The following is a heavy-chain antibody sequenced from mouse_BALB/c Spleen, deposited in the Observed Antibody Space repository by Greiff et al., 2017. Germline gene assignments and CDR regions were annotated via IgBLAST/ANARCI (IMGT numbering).Heavy chain of an antibody. J-gene: IGHJ4*01. CDR1: GYTFTNYW. CDR2: IYPGGGYT. Sequence: VQLQQSGAELVRPGTSVKISCKASGYTFTNYWLGWVKQRPGHGLEWIGDIYPGGGYTNYNEKFKGKATLTADTSSSTAYMQLSSLTSEDSAVYFCARGGYGSSYGAMDYWGQGTSVTVSS. D-gene: IGHD1-1*01. CDR3: ARGGYGSSYGAMDY. V-gene: IGHV1-63*02.